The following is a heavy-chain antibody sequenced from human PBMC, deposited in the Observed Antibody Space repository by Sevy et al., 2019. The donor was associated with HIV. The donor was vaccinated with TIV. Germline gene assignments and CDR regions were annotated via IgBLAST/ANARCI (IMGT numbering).Heavy chain of an antibody. J-gene: IGHJ4*02. CDR3: AKDRAMYFDSWSGAAIDS. V-gene: IGHV3-9*01. CDR1: GFTFDDYA. CDR2: ISWNSGSI. Sequence: GGSLRLSCAASGFTFDDYAMHWVRQAPGKGLEWVSAISWNSGSIGYSDSVKGRFTISREKSKNSLYLQMNSLRAEDTAFYYCAKDRAMYFDSWSGAAIDSWGQGTLVTVSS. D-gene: IGHD3-3*01.